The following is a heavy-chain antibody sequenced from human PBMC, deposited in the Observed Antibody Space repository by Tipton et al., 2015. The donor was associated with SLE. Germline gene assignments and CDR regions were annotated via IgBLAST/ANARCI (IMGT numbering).Heavy chain of an antibody. CDR2: MREDGREK. CDR3: ARGLAAAGP. D-gene: IGHD6-13*01. CDR1: GFTFRNYA. Sequence: VQLVQSGGGLVQPGGSLRVSYAASGFTFRNYAMHWVRQAPGKGLEWVANMREDGREKFYVDSVKGRFTISRDNAKNLLYLQMNSLRVEDTAVYYCARGLAAAGPWGQGTLVTVSS. V-gene: IGHV3-7*04. J-gene: IGHJ5*02.